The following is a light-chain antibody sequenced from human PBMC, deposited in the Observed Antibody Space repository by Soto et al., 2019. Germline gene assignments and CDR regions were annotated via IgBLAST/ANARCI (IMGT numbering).Light chain of an antibody. J-gene: IGKJ1*01. CDR1: QSISTW. Sequence: DIQMTQSPSTLSASVGDRVTITCRASQSISTWLAWYQQKPGKAPKLLIYKASSLESGVPSRFSGSGSGTEFTRTISSLQPDDFATYYCRHYNSYSETFGQGTKVEIK. CDR3: RHYNSYSET. V-gene: IGKV1-5*03. CDR2: KAS.